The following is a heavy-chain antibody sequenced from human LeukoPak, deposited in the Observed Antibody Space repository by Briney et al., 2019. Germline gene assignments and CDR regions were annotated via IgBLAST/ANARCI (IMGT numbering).Heavy chain of an antibody. D-gene: IGHD3-10*01. CDR3: ARWYGSGSYGRYYFDY. CDR1: GGSFSGYY. Sequence: SETLSLTCAVYGGSFSGYYWSWIRQHPGKGLEWIGYIYYSGSTYYNPSLKSRVTISVDTSKNQFSLKLSSVTAADTAVYYCARWYGSGSYGRYYFDYWGQGTLVTVSS. V-gene: IGHV4-31*11. CDR2: IYYSGST. J-gene: IGHJ4*02.